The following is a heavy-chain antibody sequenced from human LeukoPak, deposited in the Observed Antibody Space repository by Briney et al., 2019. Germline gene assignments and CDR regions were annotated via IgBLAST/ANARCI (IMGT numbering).Heavy chain of an antibody. J-gene: IGHJ4*02. V-gene: IGHV3-11*05. CDR1: GFTFSDYY. Sequence: KAGGSLRLSCAASGFTFSDYYMSWIRQAPGKGLEWVSYISSTSSYINYADSVKGRFTISRDNAKNSLFLQMNSLRAEDTAVYYCARVSQWLVPYWGQGTLVTVSS. CDR2: ISSTSSYI. CDR3: ARVSQWLVPY. D-gene: IGHD6-19*01.